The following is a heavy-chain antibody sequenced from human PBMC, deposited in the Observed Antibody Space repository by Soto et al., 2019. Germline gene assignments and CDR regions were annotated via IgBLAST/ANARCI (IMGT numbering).Heavy chain of an antibody. CDR2: ISAYNGNT. CDR3: ARGAIVVVPAATYYYGMDV. Sequence: GASVKVSCKASGYTFTSYGISWVRQAPGQGLDWMGWISAYNGNTNYAQKLQGRVTMTTDTSTSTAYMELRSLRSDDTAVYYCARGAIVVVPAATYYYGMDVWGQGTTVTVSS. V-gene: IGHV1-18*01. J-gene: IGHJ6*02. D-gene: IGHD2-2*01. CDR1: GYTFTSYG.